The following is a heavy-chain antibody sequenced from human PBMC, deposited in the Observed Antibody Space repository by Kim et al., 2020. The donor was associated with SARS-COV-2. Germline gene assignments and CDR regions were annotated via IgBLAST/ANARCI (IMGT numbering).Heavy chain of an antibody. CDR2: ISWNSAST. Sequence: GGSLRLSCAASGFTFDGYAMHWVRQAPGKGLEWFSGISWNSASTGYADSVKGRFTISRDNAKNSLYLQMNSLRAEDTALYYCANLGSGSPIDYLGQGTLV. CDR3: ANLGSGSPIDY. J-gene: IGHJ4*02. V-gene: IGHV3-9*01. CDR1: GFTFDGYA. D-gene: IGHD3-10*01.